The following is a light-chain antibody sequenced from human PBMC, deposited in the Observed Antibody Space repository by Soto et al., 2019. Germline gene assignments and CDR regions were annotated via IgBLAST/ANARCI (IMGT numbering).Light chain of an antibody. J-gene: IGKJ5*01. CDR2: DAS. Sequence: EIVLTQSPATLSLSPGERATLSCRASRSVSNYLAWYQQKPGQAPRLLIYDASNRATGIPARFSGSGSGTDFSLTISSLEPEDFAVYYCQQRGNWPLTFGQGTRLEI. CDR1: RSVSNY. V-gene: IGKV3-11*01. CDR3: QQRGNWPLT.